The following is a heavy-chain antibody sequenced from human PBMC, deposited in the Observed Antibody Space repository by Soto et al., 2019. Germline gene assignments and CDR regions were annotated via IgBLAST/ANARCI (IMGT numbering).Heavy chain of an antibody. CDR1: GFTFNSYA. CDR3: AKDHGPACDGLDY. V-gene: IGHV3-23*01. Sequence: EVQLLESGGGLVQTGGSLRLSCAASGFTFNSYAMSWVRQAPGKGLEWVSAISSRGGRTHYADSVKGRFTFSRAKSKNTLYLQVNSMRAEDTAVYYWAKDHGPACDGLDYWGQGTLVTVSS. D-gene: IGHD2-21*02. J-gene: IGHJ4*02. CDR2: ISSRGGRT.